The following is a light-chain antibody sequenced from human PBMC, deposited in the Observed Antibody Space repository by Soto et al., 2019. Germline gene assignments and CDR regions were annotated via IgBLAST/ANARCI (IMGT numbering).Light chain of an antibody. CDR1: QSISTY. Sequence: DIQMTQSPSSLSASVGDRVTITCRASQSISTYWNWYQQNPGKAHRLLIYAASSLQSGVPSRFSGSGSVTDFTITISSLQPEDFATYYCQQSYSSPRTFGGGTKLE. CDR2: AAS. J-gene: IGKJ4*01. CDR3: QQSYSSPRT. V-gene: IGKV1-39*01.